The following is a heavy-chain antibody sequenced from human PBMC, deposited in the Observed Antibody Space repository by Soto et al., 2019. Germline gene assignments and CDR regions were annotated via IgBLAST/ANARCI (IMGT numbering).Heavy chain of an antibody. CDR1: GFTLSTYS. V-gene: IGHV3-48*04. Sequence: ESGGGLVQPGGSLRLSCAASGFTLSTYSMEWIRQAPGKGPEWVSYNSDSSRGVIFYAESVKGRFTISRDNAKNSLYLQMNSLRADDSAVYYCARGCSGACWFEYCGQGTPVTVSS. CDR2: NSDSSRGVI. J-gene: IGHJ4*02. D-gene: IGHD2-15*01. CDR3: ARGCSGACWFEY.